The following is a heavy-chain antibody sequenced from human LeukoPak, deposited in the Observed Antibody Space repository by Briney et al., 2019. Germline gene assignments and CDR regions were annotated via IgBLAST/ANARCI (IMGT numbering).Heavy chain of an antibody. J-gene: IGHJ4*02. CDR2: ISGSGGST. D-gene: IGHD6-19*01. CDR3: AKVGIEWLVPDY. Sequence: TGGSLRLSCAASGFTFSSYAMSWVRQAPGEGLEWVSGISGSGGSTYYPDSVKGRFTISRDNSKNTLYLQMNSLRAEDTAVYYCAKVGIEWLVPDYWGQGTLVTVSS. V-gene: IGHV3-23*01. CDR1: GFTFSSYA.